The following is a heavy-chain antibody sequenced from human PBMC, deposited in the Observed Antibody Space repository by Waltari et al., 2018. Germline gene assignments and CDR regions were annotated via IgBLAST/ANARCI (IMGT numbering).Heavy chain of an antibody. J-gene: IGHJ2*01. Sequence: EVQLVESGGGLVQPGGSLRLSCAASGLTFSRSWLPRVRPAPGKGLVWVSRINSDGSSTSYADSVKGRFTISRDNAKNTLYLQMNSLRAEDTAVYYCARVADIVATTHWYFDLWGRGTLVTVSS. CDR3: ARVADIVATTHWYFDL. V-gene: IGHV3-74*01. D-gene: IGHD5-12*01. CDR1: GLTFSRSW. CDR2: INSDGSST.